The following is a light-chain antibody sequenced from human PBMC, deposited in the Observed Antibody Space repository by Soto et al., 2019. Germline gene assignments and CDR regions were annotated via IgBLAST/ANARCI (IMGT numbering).Light chain of an antibody. Sequence: DIQMTQSPSSLSASVGDRVTITCRASQSISSYLNWYQQKPGKAPKLLIYAASSLQSGVPSRFSGSGSGTDFPLTISSLQPEDFATYYCQQSYSTPFRTFGPGTKVDIK. CDR2: AAS. CDR1: QSISSY. V-gene: IGKV1-39*01. J-gene: IGKJ3*01. CDR3: QQSYSTPFRT.